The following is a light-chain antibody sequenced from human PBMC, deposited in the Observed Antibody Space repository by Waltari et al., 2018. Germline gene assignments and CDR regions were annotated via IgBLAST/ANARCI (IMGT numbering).Light chain of an antibody. V-gene: IGKV2-30*02. CDR3: MQGTHWPLT. J-gene: IGKJ4*01. Sequence: VVLTQSPISLPVTPGQPASISCKSSQSLVHSDGNTYLAWFQQRPGQSPRRLIYKVSNRESGVPDRFSASGSGTDFTLKISRVEAEDVGVYYCMQGTHWPLTFGGGTKVEIK. CDR1: QSLVHSDGNTY. CDR2: KVS.